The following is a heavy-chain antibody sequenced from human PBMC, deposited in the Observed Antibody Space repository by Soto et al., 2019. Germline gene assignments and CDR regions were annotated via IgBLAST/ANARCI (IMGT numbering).Heavy chain of an antibody. Sequence: QVQLVQSGAEVKKPGPSVKVSCKASGGTFSTYAIDWVRQAPGQGFEWMGGIIPLFGTAKYAQNFQSRITITTDESMNTAYMDLRSLRSQDTAVYYCARGVHYDSSGYYYFYWGQGTLVTVTS. CDR3: ARGVHYDSSGYYYFY. CDR2: IIPLFGTA. V-gene: IGHV1-69*01. CDR1: GGTFSTYA. D-gene: IGHD3-22*01. J-gene: IGHJ4*02.